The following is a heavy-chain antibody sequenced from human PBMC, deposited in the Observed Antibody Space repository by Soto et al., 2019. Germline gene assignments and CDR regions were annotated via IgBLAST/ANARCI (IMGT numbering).Heavy chain of an antibody. Sequence: EVQLVESGGGLIQPGGSLRLSCAVSGFTVSNNYMSWVRQAPGKGLEGVSVIYSGGYTAYGDSVKGRFTISRDNSKNTLNLKRNSRGADDPGVFSCATKAGGGGYWGQGTLVTVSS. CDR1: GFTVSNNY. D-gene: IGHD3-10*01. CDR2: IYSGGYT. V-gene: IGHV3-53*01. J-gene: IGHJ4*02. CDR3: ATKAGGGGY.